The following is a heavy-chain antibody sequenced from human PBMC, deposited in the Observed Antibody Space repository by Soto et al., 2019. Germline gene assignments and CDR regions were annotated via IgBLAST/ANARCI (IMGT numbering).Heavy chain of an antibody. Sequence: QVQLQESGPGLVKPSQTLSLTCTVSGGSISSGGYYWSWIRQHPGKGVEWIGYIYYSGSTYYNPSLKSXXTXSXXTSKDQFSLKLSSVTAADTAVDYCARPRVGGGCDPWGQGTLVTVSS. D-gene: IGHD3-10*01. CDR3: ARPRVGGGCDP. CDR2: IYYSGST. V-gene: IGHV4-31*03. CDR1: GGSISSGGYY. J-gene: IGHJ5*02.